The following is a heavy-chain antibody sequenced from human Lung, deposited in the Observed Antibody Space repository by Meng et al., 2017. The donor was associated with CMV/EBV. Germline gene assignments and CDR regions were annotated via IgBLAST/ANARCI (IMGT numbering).Heavy chain of an antibody. D-gene: IGHD6-19*01. V-gene: IGHV4-34*01. Sequence: SXTLSLXCAVYGGSFSGYYWSWIRQPPGKGLEWIGEINHSGSTNYNPSLKSRVTISVDTSKNQFSLKLSSVTAADTAVYYCASASSGWYNNCVDPWGQETLVTVSS. CDR3: ASASSGWYNNCVDP. CDR2: INHSGST. J-gene: IGHJ5*02. CDR1: GGSFSGYY.